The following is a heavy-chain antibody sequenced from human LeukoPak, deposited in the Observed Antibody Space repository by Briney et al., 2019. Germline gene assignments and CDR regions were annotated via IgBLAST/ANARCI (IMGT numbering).Heavy chain of an antibody. V-gene: IGHV4-34*01. CDR3: AGDYGGDAFDI. CDR2: INHSGST. CDR1: GGSFSGYY. Sequence: SETLSLTCAVYGGSFSGYYWSWIRQPPGKGLEWIGEINHSGSTNYNPSLKSRVTISVDTSKNQFSLKLSSVTAADTAVYYCAGDYGGDAFDIWGRGTMVTVSS. D-gene: IGHD4-23*01. J-gene: IGHJ3*02.